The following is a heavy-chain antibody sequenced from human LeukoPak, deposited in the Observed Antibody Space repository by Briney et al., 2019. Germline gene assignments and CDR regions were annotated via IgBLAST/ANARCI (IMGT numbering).Heavy chain of an antibody. CDR2: IKQDGSEK. V-gene: IGHV3-7*03. J-gene: IGHJ4*02. D-gene: IGHD3-22*01. CDR1: GFTFSSYW. CDR3: ARHPNYYDSSGYYKGFDC. Sequence: PGGSLRLSCAASGFTFSSYWMSWVRQAPGKGLEWVANIKQDGSEKYYVDSVKGRFTISRDNAKNSLNLQMNSLRAEDTAVYYCARHPNYYDSSGYYKGFDCWGQGTLVTVSS.